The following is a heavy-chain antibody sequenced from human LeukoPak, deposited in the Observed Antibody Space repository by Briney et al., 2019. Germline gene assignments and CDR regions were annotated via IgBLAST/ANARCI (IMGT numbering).Heavy chain of an antibody. J-gene: IGHJ5*02. D-gene: IGHD3-16*01. CDR2: IYYSGST. CDR1: GGSISSYY. V-gene: IGHV4-59*01. Sequence: PSETLSLTCTVSGGSISSYYWSWIRQPPGKGLEWIGYIYYSGSTNYNPSLKSRVTISVDTSKNQFSLKLSFVTAADTAVYYCARAPITTENWFDPWGQGTLVTVSS. CDR3: ARAPITTENWFDP.